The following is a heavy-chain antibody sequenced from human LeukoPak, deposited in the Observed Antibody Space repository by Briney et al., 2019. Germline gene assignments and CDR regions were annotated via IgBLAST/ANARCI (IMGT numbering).Heavy chain of an antibody. CDR2: INSDGTST. CDR3: TTEYYYDSSGYYYKGY. CDR1: GXTFSSYW. Sequence: GGSLRLSCAASGXTFSSYWMHWVRQAPGKGRVWVSRINSDGTSTGYAAPVKGRFTISRNDSKNTLYLQMNSLKTEDTAVYYCTTEYYYDSSGYYYKGYWGQGTLVTVSS. V-gene: IGHV3-74*01. D-gene: IGHD3-22*01. J-gene: IGHJ4*02.